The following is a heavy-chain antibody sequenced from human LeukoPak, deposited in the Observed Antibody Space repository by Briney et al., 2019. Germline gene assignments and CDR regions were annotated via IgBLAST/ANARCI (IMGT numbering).Heavy chain of an antibody. D-gene: IGHD2-2*01. CDR2: MNPNSGNT. Sequence: GASVKVSCKASGYTFTSYDINWVRQATGQGLEWMGWMNPNSGNTNYAQKLQGRVTMTTDTSTSTAYMELRSLRSDDTAVYYCARPREVVPAAARDDAFDIWGQGTMVTVSS. CDR1: GYTFTSYD. J-gene: IGHJ3*02. V-gene: IGHV1-18*01. CDR3: ARPREVVPAAARDDAFDI.